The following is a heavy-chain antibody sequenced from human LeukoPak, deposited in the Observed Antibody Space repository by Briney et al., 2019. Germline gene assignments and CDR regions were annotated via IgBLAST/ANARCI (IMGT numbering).Heavy chain of an antibody. Sequence: SETLSLTCTVSGASISTENYYWGWIRQPPGKGLEWIGSIYYSGKTYYNSSLQSRVSLSVDTSKNQFSLKLRSVTAADTAVHYCASPVSDNWGQGTLVTVSS. J-gene: IGHJ4*02. CDR3: ASPVSDN. CDR1: GASISTENYY. CDR2: IYYSGKT. V-gene: IGHV4-39*07. D-gene: IGHD4-17*01.